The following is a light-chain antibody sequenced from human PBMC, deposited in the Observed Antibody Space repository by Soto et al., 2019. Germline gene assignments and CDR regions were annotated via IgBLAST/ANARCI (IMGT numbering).Light chain of an antibody. CDR2: DAS. J-gene: IGKJ4*01. V-gene: IGKV3-11*01. Sequence: ESVLTQSPVALSLSPGDRATLSCRASQSVSSYLAWYQQKPGQAPRLLIYDASNRATGIPARFSGSGSGTDFTLTISSLEPEDFAVYYCQQRSNWPLTFGGGTKVEIK. CDR3: QQRSNWPLT. CDR1: QSVSSY.